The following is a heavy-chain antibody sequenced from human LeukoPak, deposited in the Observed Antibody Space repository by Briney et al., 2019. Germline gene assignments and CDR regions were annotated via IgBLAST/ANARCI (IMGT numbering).Heavy chain of an antibody. CDR2: VDFRSSNI. Sequence: GGSLRLSCAASGFTFSSYNMNWVRQAPGKRLELVSSVDFRSSNIYYADSVKGRFTISRDNAKNSLYLQMNSLRAEDTAVYYCARGDSFDYWGQGTLVTVSS. V-gene: IGHV3-21*01. CDR3: ARGDSFDY. CDR1: GFTFSSYN. J-gene: IGHJ4*02.